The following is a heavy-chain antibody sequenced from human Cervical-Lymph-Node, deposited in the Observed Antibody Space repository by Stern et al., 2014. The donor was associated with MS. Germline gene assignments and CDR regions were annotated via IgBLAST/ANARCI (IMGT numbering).Heavy chain of an antibody. V-gene: IGHV3-33*01. CDR2: IWHDGSNE. CDR1: GFSFTTYG. CDR3: ARDDAYYGMDV. D-gene: IGHD3-16*01. Sequence: QVQLVQSGGGVVQPGRSLRLSCAASGFSFTTYGMHWVRQAPGKGLEWVAVIWHDGSNEYYMDSVKGRFTISRDNSKNTLYLQMNSLRAEDTAVYYCARDDAYYGMDVWGQGTTVTVSS. J-gene: IGHJ6*02.